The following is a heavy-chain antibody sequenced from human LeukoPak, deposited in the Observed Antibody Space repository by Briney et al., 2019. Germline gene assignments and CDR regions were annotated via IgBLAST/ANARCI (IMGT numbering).Heavy chain of an antibody. V-gene: IGHV3-30*02. Sequence: GGSLRLSCAASGFTFSSYGMHWVRQAQGKGLEWVAFIRYDGSNKYYADSVKGRFTISRDNSKNTLYLQMNSLRAEDTAVYYCAKGRRIVVVPAATDYWGQGTLVTVSS. CDR3: AKGRRIVVVPAATDY. CDR1: GFTFSSYG. CDR2: IRYDGSNK. D-gene: IGHD2-2*01. J-gene: IGHJ4*02.